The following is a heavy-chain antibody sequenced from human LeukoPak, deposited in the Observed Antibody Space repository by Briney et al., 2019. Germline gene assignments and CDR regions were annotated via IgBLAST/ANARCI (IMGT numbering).Heavy chain of an antibody. CDR3: AREERGGPSGAFDI. J-gene: IGHJ3*02. V-gene: IGHV4-59*01. D-gene: IGHD3-10*01. Sequence: SETLSLTCTVSGGSISSYYWSWIRQPPGKGLEWIGYIYYSGSTNYNPSLKSRVTISVDTSKNQFSLKLSSVTAADTAVYYCAREERGGPSGAFDIWGQGTMVTVSS. CDR1: GGSISSYY. CDR2: IYYSGST.